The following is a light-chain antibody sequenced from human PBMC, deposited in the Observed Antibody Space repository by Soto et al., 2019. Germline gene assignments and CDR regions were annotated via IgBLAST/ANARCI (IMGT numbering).Light chain of an antibody. CDR2: NNN. J-gene: IGLJ3*02. Sequence: QSVLTQPPSASGTPGQRVTISCSGSSSNIGGNAVNWYQHLPGTAPKLLIYNNNQRPSGVPARFSGSKSGTSASLAISGLQSEDEADYYCVVRDDSLKVFGGGTKLTVL. CDR1: SSNIGGNA. V-gene: IGLV1-44*01. CDR3: VVRDDSLKV.